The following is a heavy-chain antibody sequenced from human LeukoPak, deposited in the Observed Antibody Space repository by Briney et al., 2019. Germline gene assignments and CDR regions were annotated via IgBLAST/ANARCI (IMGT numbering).Heavy chain of an antibody. CDR3: ARLVVVPAAMYYYYYGMGV. CDR1: GGSFSGYY. J-gene: IGHJ6*04. Sequence: SETLSLTCAVYGGSFSGYYWNWIRQPPGKGLEWIGEINHSGNTNFNPSLKRRVTISVDTSKNQFSLKVSSVTAADTAVYYCARLVVVPAAMYYYYYGMGVWGKGTTVTVSS. V-gene: IGHV4-34*01. CDR2: INHSGNT. D-gene: IGHD2-2*01.